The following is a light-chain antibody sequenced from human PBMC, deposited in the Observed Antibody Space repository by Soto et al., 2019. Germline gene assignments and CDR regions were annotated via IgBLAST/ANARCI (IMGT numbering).Light chain of an antibody. CDR1: QNVGSN. V-gene: IGKV3-15*01. Sequence: EVVMTQSPATLSVSPGERATVFCKASQNVGSNVAWYQQKPGQAPRLLIYAASTRAAAVPARFSGSGSGTEFSLTISGLQSEDFAVYYCQQYNDWRTFGQGTKLDIK. CDR2: AAS. CDR3: QQYNDWRT. J-gene: IGKJ2*01.